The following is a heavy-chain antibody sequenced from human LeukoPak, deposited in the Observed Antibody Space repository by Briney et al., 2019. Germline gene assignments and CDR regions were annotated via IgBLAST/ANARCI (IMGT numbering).Heavy chain of an antibody. D-gene: IGHD1-26*01. J-gene: IGHJ4*02. CDR3: AKRVSGSYRDYYFDY. Sequence: GGSLRLSCAASGFTFTNYAMSWVRQDPGQGLELVSSIGSGGSTYHADSAKGRFTISRDNSKNMLYLQMNSLRAEDTAVYYCAKRVSGSYRDYYFDYWGQGTLVTVSP. V-gene: IGHV3-23*01. CDR2: IGSGGST. CDR1: GFTFTNYA.